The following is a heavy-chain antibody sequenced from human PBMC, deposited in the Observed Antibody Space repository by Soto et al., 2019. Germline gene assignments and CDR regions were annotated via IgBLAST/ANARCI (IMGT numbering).Heavy chain of an antibody. CDR1: GGSISSSSYC. D-gene: IGHD5-18*01. CDR2: IYYSGST. J-gene: IGHJ6*02. V-gene: IGHV4-39*01. Sequence: PSETLSLTCTVSGGSISSSSYCWGWIRQPPGKGLEWIGSIYYSGSTYYNPSLKSRVTISVDTSKNQFSLKLSSVTAADTAVYYCARRDTAMVVGGMDVWGQGTTVTVSS. CDR3: ARRDTAMVVGGMDV.